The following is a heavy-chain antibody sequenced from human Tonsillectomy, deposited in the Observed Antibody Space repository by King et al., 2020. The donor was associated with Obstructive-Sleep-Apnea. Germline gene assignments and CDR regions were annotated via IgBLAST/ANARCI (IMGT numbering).Heavy chain of an antibody. Sequence: VQLVESGGTMVQPGRSLRLSCAASGFTFYYYAMHWVRQAPGKGLGWGAIISYDGSNKFYADSVKGRFTISRDNSKNTIYLQMNSLKGEDTAVYYCARDHSPGATGDFIGYWGQGTLVTVSS. CDR3: ARDHSPGATGDFIGY. CDR2: ISYDGSNK. V-gene: IGHV3-30*04. J-gene: IGHJ4*02. D-gene: IGHD1-26*01. CDR1: GFTFYYYA.